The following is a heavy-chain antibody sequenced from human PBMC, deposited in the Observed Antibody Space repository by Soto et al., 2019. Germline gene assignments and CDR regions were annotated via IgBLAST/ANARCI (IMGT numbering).Heavy chain of an antibody. V-gene: IGHV1-46*01. J-gene: IGHJ4*02. CDR2: INPSGGST. Sequence: ASVKVSCKASGYTFTSYAMHWVRQAPGQGLEWMGIINPSGGSTSYAQKFQGRVTMTRDTSTSTVYMELSSLRSEDTAVYYCARVYCSGGGCYGIDYWGQGTPVNVSS. CDR1: GYTFTSYA. CDR3: ARVYCSGGGCYGIDY. D-gene: IGHD2-15*01.